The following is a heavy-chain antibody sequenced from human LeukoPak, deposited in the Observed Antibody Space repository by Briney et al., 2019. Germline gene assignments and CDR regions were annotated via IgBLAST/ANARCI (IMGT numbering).Heavy chain of an antibody. V-gene: IGHV3-30*18. CDR2: ISYDGSNK. CDR3: AKDHRRYCSGGSCYSNWFVP. Sequence: GGSLRLSCAASGLTFSSYGMHWVRQAPGKGLEWVAVISYDGSNKYYAGSVKGRFTISRDNSKNTLYLQMNSLRAEDTAVYYCAKDHRRYCSGGSCYSNWFVPCGQGTLVTVSP. CDR1: GLTFSSYG. J-gene: IGHJ5*02. D-gene: IGHD2-15*01.